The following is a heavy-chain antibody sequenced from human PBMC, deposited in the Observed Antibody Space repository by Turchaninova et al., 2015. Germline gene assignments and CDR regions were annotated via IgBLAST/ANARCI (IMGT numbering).Heavy chain of an antibody. D-gene: IGHD1-26*01. CDR3: ARRSVGGSFYFDY. V-gene: IGHV4-34*01. CDR1: GGSFSVSY. J-gene: IGHJ4*02. CDR2: KKDTVRT. Sequence: QVKLQQWGAGQLKPSETLSLTCSVYGGSFSVSYWNWFRQPPWKGLEVNGEKKDTVRTNHNPALKSRVAIFVDTSKNHFSLNLSAVTAADTAVYYCARRSVGGSFYFDYWGQGTLVTVSS.